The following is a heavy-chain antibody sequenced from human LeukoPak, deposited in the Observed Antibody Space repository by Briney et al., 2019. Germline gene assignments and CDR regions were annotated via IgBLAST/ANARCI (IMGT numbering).Heavy chain of an antibody. V-gene: IGHV1-69*05. CDR3: AREGTDGSSWYRYYYYYMDV. J-gene: IGHJ6*03. CDR1: GGTFSSYA. D-gene: IGHD6-13*01. Sequence: ASVKVSCKASGGTFSSYAISWVRQAPGQGLEWMGRIIPIFGTANYAQKFQGRVTITTDESTSTAYMELSSLRSEDTAVYYCAREGTDGSSWYRYYYYYMDVWGKGTTVTVSS. CDR2: IIPIFGTA.